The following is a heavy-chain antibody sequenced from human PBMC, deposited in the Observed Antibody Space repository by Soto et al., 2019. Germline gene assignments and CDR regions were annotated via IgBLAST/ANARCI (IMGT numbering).Heavy chain of an antibody. D-gene: IGHD2-15*01. CDR1: GFTFSTSG. CDR3: AKGTLCSGGSCYSGLLDY. Sequence: EVQLLESGGGLVQPGGSLRLSCAASGFTFSTSGMSWVRQAPGKGLEWVSAISGSGSSTYYADSVKGRFTISRDNSKNTLYLQMNSLRAEDTAEYYCAKGTLCSGGSCYSGLLDYWVQGTLVTVSS. CDR2: ISGSGSST. J-gene: IGHJ4*02. V-gene: IGHV3-23*01.